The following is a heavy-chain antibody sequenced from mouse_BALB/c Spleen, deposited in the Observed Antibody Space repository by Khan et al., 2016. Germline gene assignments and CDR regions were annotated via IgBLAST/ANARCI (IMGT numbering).Heavy chain of an antibody. CDR1: GFTFSSYG. J-gene: IGHJ4*01. Sequence: EVELVESGGDLVKPGGSLKLSCAASGFTFSSYGMSWVRQTPDKRLEWVATISSGGSYTYCPDSVKGRFTISRDNAKNTLYLQMSSLKSEDTAMYYCARHEPGYYAMDYWGQGTSVTVSS. CDR2: ISSGGSYT. V-gene: IGHV5-6*01. CDR3: ARHEPGYYAMDY.